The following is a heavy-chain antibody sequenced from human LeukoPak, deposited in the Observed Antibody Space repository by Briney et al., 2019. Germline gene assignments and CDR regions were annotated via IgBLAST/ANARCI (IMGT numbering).Heavy chain of an antibody. CDR3: AQTTGWPGFDF. Sequence: SETLSLTCSASGASTSDKYWSWIRQSPGRTLEWIGHIYNGRNTKYNPSLTSRVTISVDTSKNQFSLSLTSVTTADTAMYYCAQTTGWPGFDFWGPGALVTVSS. D-gene: IGHD6-19*01. CDR2: IYNGRNT. V-gene: IGHV4-59*08. CDR1: GASTSDKY. J-gene: IGHJ4*02.